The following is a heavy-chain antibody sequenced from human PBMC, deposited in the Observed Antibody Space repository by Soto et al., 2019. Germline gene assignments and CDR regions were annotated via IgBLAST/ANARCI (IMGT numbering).Heavy chain of an antibody. J-gene: IGHJ4*02. CDR2: ISYEGSNK. CDR3: ARGGRGYYDGSGQIDY. D-gene: IGHD3-22*01. Sequence: QVQLVESGGGVVQPGRSLRLSCTASGFTFSDYVMHWVRQAPGKGLEWVAVISYEGSNKHYADSVKGRFTISRDNSKNTLYLQMNSLRAEDTAVYYCARGGRGYYDGSGQIDYWGQGTLVSVSS. V-gene: IGHV3-30-3*01. CDR1: GFTFSDYV.